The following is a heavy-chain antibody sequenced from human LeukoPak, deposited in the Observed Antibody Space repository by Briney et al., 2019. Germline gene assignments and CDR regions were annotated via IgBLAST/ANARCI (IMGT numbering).Heavy chain of an antibody. Sequence: GGSLRLSCAASGFTFSSYAMHWVRQAPGKGLEWVAGISSGGRKLYAESVKGGCTISRDKTKDTLYLQMNNLRAEDTAVYYCSKDATTRPYFHWLDNWPQGTELSVS. CDR1: GFTFSSYA. J-gene: IGHJ1*01. CDR3: SKDATTRPYFHWLDN. D-gene: IGHD3-9*01. CDR2: ISSGGRK. V-gene: IGHV3-23*01.